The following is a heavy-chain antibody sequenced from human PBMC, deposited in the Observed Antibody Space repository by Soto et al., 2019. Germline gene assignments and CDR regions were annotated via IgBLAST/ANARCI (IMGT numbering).Heavy chain of an antibody. V-gene: IGHV1-8*01. CDR3: ARGRGGYTDY. J-gene: IGHJ4*02. CDR2: MNPNSGNT. CDR1: GYTFTSYD. Sequence: QVQLVXSXXXXKXXXXXXXXSXXXSGYTFTSYDINWVRQATGQGLEWMGWMNPNSGNTGYAQKFQGRVTMTRNTSISTAYMELSSLRSEDTAVYYCARGRGGYTDYWGQGTLVTVSS. D-gene: IGHD5-12*01.